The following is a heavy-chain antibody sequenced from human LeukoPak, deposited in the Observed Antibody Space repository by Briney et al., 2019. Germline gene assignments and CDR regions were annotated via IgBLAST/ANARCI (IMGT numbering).Heavy chain of an antibody. CDR3: ARAYPSGYSSGWYEPDAFDI. D-gene: IGHD6-19*01. J-gene: IGHJ3*02. CDR1: GFTFSSYD. CDR2: IGTAGDT. Sequence: GGSLRLSCAASGFTFSSYDMHWVRQATGKGLEWVSAIGTAGDTYYPGSVKGRFTISRENAKNSLYLQMNSLRAGDTAVYYCARAYPSGYSSGWYEPDAFDIWGQGTMVTVSS. V-gene: IGHV3-13*01.